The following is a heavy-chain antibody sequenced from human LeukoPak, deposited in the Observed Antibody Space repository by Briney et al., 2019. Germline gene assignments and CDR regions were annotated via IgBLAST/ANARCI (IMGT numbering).Heavy chain of an antibody. CDR3: ARETTIPPYYFDY. CDR2: MNPNSGNT. D-gene: IGHD3-9*01. CDR1: GYTFRTYD. Sequence: ASVKVSCKASGYTFRTYDINWGRQATGQGLEWMGWMNPNSGNTGYAQKFQGRVTMTRDTSISTAYMELSSLRSEDTAVYFCARETTIPPYYFDYWGLGTPVIVSS. J-gene: IGHJ4*02. V-gene: IGHV1-8*01.